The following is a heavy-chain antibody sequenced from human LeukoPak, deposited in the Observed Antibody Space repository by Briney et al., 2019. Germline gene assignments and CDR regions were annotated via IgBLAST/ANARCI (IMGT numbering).Heavy chain of an antibody. CDR1: GYTFINYY. CDR2: VNPNDGST. CDR3: AREALYDFWSGYYRGKKYYFDY. D-gene: IGHD3-3*01. Sequence: ASVKVSCKASGYTFINYYMHWVRQAPGQGLEWMGIVNPNDGSTSYAQKFQGRVTMTRDTSISTAYMELSRLRSDDTAVYYCAREALYDFWSGYYRGKKYYFDYWGQGTLVTVSS. J-gene: IGHJ4*02. V-gene: IGHV1-46*01.